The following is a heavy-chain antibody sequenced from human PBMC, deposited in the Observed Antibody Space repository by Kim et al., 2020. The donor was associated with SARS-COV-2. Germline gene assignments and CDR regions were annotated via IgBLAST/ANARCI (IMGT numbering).Heavy chain of an antibody. D-gene: IGHD6-13*01. CDR2: ISSSSSYI. Sequence: GGSLRLSCAASGFTFSSYSMNWVRQAPGKGLEWVSSISSSSSYIYYADSVKGRFTISRDNAKNSLYLQMNSLRAEDTAVYYCARDSRIAAAGTPGGYYYYGMDVWGQGTTVTVSS. V-gene: IGHV3-21*01. CDR1: GFTFSSYS. J-gene: IGHJ6*02. CDR3: ARDSRIAAAGTPGGYYYYGMDV.